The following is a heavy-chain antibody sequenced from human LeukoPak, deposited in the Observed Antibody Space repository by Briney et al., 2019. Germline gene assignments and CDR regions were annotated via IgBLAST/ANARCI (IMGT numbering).Heavy chain of an antibody. CDR3: ARDAMYNSRWSYAFDI. CDR1: GGSISSGSYY. D-gene: IGHD3-22*01. Sequence: PSETLSVTCTVSGGSISSGSYYWSWIWQPAGKGLEWIGRIYTSGSTNYNPSLKSPVTISVDTSKNQFSLRLSSVTAAETAVYYCARDAMYNSRWSYAFDIWGQGTMVTVSS. V-gene: IGHV4-61*02. J-gene: IGHJ3*02. CDR2: IYTSGST.